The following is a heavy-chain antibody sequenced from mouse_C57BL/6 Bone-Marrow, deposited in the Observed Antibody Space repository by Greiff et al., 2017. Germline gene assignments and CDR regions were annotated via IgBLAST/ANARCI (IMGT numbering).Heavy chain of an antibody. CDR3: ARHDYGSTWFAY. V-gene: IGHV5-6*01. Sequence: EVHLVESGGDLVKPGGSLKLSCAASGFTFSSYGMSWVRQTPDKRLEWVATISSGGSYTYYPDSVKGRFTISRDNATNTLYLQMSSLKSEDTAMYYCARHDYGSTWFAYWGQGTLVTVSA. D-gene: IGHD1-1*01. CDR2: ISSGGSYT. CDR1: GFTFSSYG. J-gene: IGHJ3*01.